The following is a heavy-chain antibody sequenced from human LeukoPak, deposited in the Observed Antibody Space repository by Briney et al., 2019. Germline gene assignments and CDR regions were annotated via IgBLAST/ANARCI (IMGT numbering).Heavy chain of an antibody. J-gene: IGHJ4*02. CDR1: GFTFSSYW. D-gene: IGHD2-2*01. Sequence: GGSLRFSCAASGFTFSSYWMSWVRQAPGKGLEWVANIKQDGSEKYYVDSVKGRFTISRDNAKNSLYLQMNSLRAEDTAVYYCARGRYCSSTSCHYFDYWGQGTLVTVSS. CDR3: ARGRYCSSTSCHYFDY. CDR2: IKQDGSEK. V-gene: IGHV3-7*01.